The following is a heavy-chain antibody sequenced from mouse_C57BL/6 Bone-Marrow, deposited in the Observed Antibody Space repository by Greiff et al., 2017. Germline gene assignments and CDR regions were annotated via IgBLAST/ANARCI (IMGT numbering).Heavy chain of an antibody. CDR3: TCIYYYGSWYYDV. CDR1: GYTFTSYW. D-gene: IGHD1-1*01. CDR2: IYPGNSDT. Sequence: EVQLQQSGTVLARPGASVKMSCKTSGYTFTSYWMHWVKQRPGQGLEWIGAIYPGNSDTSYNQKFKGKAKLTAVTSASTAYMELRSLTNEDSAVYYCTCIYYYGSWYYDVWGTGTTVTVSS. J-gene: IGHJ1*03. V-gene: IGHV1-5*01.